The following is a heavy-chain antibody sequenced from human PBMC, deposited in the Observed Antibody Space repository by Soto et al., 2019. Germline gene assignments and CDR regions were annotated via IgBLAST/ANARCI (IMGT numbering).Heavy chain of an antibody. Sequence: GGSLRLSCAASGFTFSSYWISWVRQAPGKGLEWVANIKQDGSEKYYVDSVKGRFTISRDNAKNSLYLQMNSLRAEDTAVYYCARDRRVCDYWVPGTLVTVSS. J-gene: IGHJ4*02. V-gene: IGHV3-7*01. CDR1: GFTFSSYW. D-gene: IGHD2-8*01. CDR3: ARDRRVCDY. CDR2: IKQDGSEK.